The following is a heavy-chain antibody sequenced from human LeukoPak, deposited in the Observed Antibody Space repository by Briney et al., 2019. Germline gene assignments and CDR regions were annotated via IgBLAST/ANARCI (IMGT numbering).Heavy chain of an antibody. D-gene: IGHD6-6*01. J-gene: IGHJ3*02. CDR1: GFTFSSYA. V-gene: IGHV3-23*01. CDR2: ISGSGGST. CDR3: AKMEEQLNDAFDI. Sequence: GGSLRLSCAASGFTFSSYAMSWVRQAPGKGLEWVSAISGSGGSTYYADSVKGRFTISRDNSKDTLYLQMNSLRAEDTAVYYCAKMEEQLNDAFDIWGQGTMVTVSS.